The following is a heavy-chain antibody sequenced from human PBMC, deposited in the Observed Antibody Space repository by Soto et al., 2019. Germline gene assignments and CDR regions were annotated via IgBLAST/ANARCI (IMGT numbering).Heavy chain of an antibody. CDR2: ISGSGGST. D-gene: IGHD6-13*01. J-gene: IGHJ1*01. V-gene: IGHV3-23*01. Sequence: GGSLRLSCAASGFTFSSYAMSWVRQAPGKGLEWVSAISGSGGSTYYADSVKSRLTITKDTSKNQVVLTMTNMDPVDTATYYCAHRRSYSSSWYVEYFQHWGQGTLVTVSS. CDR1: GFTFSSYA. CDR3: AHRRSYSSSWYVEYFQH.